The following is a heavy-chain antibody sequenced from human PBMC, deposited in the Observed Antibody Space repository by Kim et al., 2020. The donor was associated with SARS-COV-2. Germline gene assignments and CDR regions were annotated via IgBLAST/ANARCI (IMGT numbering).Heavy chain of an antibody. D-gene: IGHD2-2*01. CDR3: ARLQETIVVVPAAPLTDV. J-gene: IGHJ6*01. CDR2: INHSGST. CDR1: GGSFSGYY. V-gene: IGHV4-34*01. Sequence: SETLSLTCAVYGGSFSGYYWSWIRQPPGKGLEWIGEINHSGSTNYNPSLKSRVTISVDTSKNQFSLKLSSVTAADTAVYYCARLQETIVVVPAAPLTDV.